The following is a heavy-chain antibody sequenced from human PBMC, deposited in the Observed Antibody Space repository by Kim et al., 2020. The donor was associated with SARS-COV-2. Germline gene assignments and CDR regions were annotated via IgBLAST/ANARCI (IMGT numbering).Heavy chain of an antibody. D-gene: IGHD2-21*02. CDR2: IIPILGIA. J-gene: IGHJ4*02. Sequence: SVKVSCKASGGTFSSYAISWVRQAPGQGLEWMGRIIPILGIANYAQKFQGRVTITADKSTSTAYMELSSLRSEDTAVYYCARLAVTRFSQYYFDYWGQGTLVTVSS. CDR3: ARLAVTRFSQYYFDY. V-gene: IGHV1-69*04. CDR1: GGTFSSYA.